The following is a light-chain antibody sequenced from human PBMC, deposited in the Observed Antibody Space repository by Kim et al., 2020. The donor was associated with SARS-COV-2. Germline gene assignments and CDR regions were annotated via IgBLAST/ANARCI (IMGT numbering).Light chain of an antibody. V-gene: IGLV2-14*03. Sequence: QSALTQPTSVSGSPGQSITISCTGTNSDVGTYNYVSWYQQYPGKAPKLMIYDVNKRPSGISNRFSGSKSGNTASLTISGLQAGDEADYYCSSYATSRSYVFGTGTKVTVL. CDR2: DVN. CDR1: NSDVGTYNY. J-gene: IGLJ1*01. CDR3: SSYATSRSYV.